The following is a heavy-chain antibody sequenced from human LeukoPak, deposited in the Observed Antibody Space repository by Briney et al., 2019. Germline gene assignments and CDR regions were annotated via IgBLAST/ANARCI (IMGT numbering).Heavy chain of an antibody. J-gene: IGHJ3*02. CDR1: GYTFTSYY. V-gene: IGHV1-46*01. CDR3: ARVKPNYYDSSAYGTFDI. D-gene: IGHD3-22*01. CDR2: INPSGGST. Sequence: ASVKVSCKASGYTFTSYYMHWVRQAPGQGLEWMALINPSGGSTSYAQKFQGRVTMTRDTSTSTVYMELSSLRSEDTAVYYCARVKPNYYDSSAYGTFDIWGQGTMVTVSS.